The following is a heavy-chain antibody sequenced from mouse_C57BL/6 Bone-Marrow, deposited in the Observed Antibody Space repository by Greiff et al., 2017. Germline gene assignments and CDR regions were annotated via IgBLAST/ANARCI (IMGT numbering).Heavy chain of an antibody. Sequence: VQLQQSGAELVRPGASVKLSCTASGFNIKDDYMPWVKQRPEQGLEWIGWIDPENGDTEYASKFQGKATITADTSSNTAYLQLSSLTSEDTAVYYCTTGYYGSSYSYWGQGTTLTVSS. J-gene: IGHJ2*01. CDR2: IDPENGDT. CDR1: GFNIKDDY. V-gene: IGHV14-4*01. CDR3: TTGYYGSSYSY. D-gene: IGHD1-1*01.